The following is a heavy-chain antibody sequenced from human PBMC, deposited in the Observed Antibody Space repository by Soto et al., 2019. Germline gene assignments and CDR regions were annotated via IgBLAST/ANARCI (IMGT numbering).Heavy chain of an antibody. CDR1: GGSISSYY. D-gene: IGHD6-6*01. CDR3: ARGGSIAAPVGSYYYYYGMDV. J-gene: IGHJ6*02. CDR2: MYYSGST. Sequence: PSETLSLTCTVSGGSISSYYWSWIRQPPGKGLEWIGYMYYSGSTNYNPSLKSRVTISVDTSKNQFSLKLSSVTAADTAVYYCARGGSIAAPVGSYYYYYGMDVWGQGTTVTVSS. V-gene: IGHV4-59*01.